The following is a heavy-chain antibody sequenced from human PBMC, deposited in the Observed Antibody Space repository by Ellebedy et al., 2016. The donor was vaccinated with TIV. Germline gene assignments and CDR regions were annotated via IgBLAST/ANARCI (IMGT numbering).Heavy chain of an antibody. Sequence: GGSLRLSXAASGFTFSTYSMNWVRQAPGKGLEWVAFIRSSTNSISYADSVKGRFTISRDDAENSLYLQMNSLRDEDTAVYYCARGGSKSNWYQPLDSWGQGILVTVSS. D-gene: IGHD1-20*01. CDR2: IRSSTNSI. CDR3: ARGGSKSNWYQPLDS. V-gene: IGHV3-48*02. CDR1: GFTFSTYS. J-gene: IGHJ4*02.